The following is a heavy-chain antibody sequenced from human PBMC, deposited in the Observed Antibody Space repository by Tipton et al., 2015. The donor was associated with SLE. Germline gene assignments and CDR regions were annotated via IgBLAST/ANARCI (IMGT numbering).Heavy chain of an antibody. D-gene: IGHD3-9*01. CDR2: IYTSGST. J-gene: IGHJ4*02. CDR1: GGSISSYY. Sequence: TLSLTCTVSGGSISSYYWSWIRQPAGKGLEWIGRIYTSGSTNYNPSLKSRVTISVDTSKNQFSLKLSSVTAADTAVYYCAREDFDLLSLRYWGQGTLVTVSS. CDR3: AREDFDLLSLRY. V-gene: IGHV4-4*07.